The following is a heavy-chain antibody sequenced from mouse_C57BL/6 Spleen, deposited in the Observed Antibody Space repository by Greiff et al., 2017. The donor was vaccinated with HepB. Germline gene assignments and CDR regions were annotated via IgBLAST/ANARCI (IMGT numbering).Heavy chain of an antibody. CDR1: GFNIKDYY. CDR3: ARIYYGYDGYYFDY. V-gene: IGHV14-2*01. D-gene: IGHD2-2*01. J-gene: IGHJ2*01. Sequence: EVKVEESGAELVKPGASVKLSCTASGFNIKDYYMHWVKQRTEQGLEWIGRIVPEDGETKSAPKFPGKATITADTYANPAYLQLSSLTSEDTAVYYCARIYYGYDGYYFDYWGQGTTLTVSS. CDR2: IVPEDGET.